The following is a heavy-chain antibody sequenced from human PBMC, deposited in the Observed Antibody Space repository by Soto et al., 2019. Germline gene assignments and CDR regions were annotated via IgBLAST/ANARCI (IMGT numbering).Heavy chain of an antibody. CDR3: AKYYDFWSGYYLDY. J-gene: IGHJ4*02. V-gene: IGHV3-23*01. CDR1: GFTFSSYA. CDR2: ISGSGGST. Sequence: GGSLRLSCAASGFTFSSYAMSWARQAPGKGLEWVSGISGSGGSTYYADSVKGRFTISRDNSKNTLYLQMNSLRAEDTAVYYCAKYYDFWSGYYLDYWGQGTLVTVSS. D-gene: IGHD3-3*01.